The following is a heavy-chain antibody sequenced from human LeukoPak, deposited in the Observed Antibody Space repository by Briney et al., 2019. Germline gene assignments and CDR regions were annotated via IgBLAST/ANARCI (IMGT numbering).Heavy chain of an antibody. CDR2: ISYDGSNK. J-gene: IGHJ3*02. V-gene: IGHV3-30*18. D-gene: IGHD2/OR15-2a*01. Sequence: EGSLRLSCAASGFTFSSYGMHWVRQAPGKGLEWVAVISYDGSNKYYADSVKGRFTISRDNSKNTLYLQMNSLRAEDTAVYYCAKDLFLSNRGAFDIWGQGTMVTVSS. CDR3: AKDLFLSNRGAFDI. CDR1: GFTFSSYG.